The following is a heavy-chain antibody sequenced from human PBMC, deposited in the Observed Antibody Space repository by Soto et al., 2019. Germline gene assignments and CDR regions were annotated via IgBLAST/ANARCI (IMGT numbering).Heavy chain of an antibody. CDR3: AKGGHIDF. CDR1: GFSFSTYW. D-gene: IGHD3-16*01. CDR2: IKADGSET. J-gene: IGHJ4*02. V-gene: IGHV3-7*03. Sequence: EVQVVESGGGLVQPGGSPRLSCVASGFSFSTYWMSWVRQVPGTGLEWVANIKADGSETHYVDSVRGRFTISRDNAKTSLYLQVNSLRAEDTAVYYCAKGGHIDFCGQGTLVTVSS.